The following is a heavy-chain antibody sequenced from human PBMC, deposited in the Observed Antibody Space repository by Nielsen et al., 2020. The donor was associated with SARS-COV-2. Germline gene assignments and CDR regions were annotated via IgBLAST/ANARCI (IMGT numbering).Heavy chain of an antibody. J-gene: IGHJ4*02. Sequence: SETLSFTCAVYGGSFSGYYWSWIRQPPGKGLEWIGEINHSGSTNYNPSLKSRVTISVDTSKNQFSLKLSSVTAADTAVYYCARGRLRPDYWGQGTLVTVSS. CDR2: INHSGST. V-gene: IGHV4-34*01. D-gene: IGHD5-12*01. CDR1: GGSFSGYY. CDR3: ARGRLRPDY.